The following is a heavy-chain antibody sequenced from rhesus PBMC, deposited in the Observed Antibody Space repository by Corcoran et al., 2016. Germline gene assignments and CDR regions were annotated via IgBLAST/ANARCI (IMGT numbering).Heavy chain of an antibody. D-gene: IGHD6-37*01. Sequence: QVQLQQWGEGLVKPSETLSLTCAVYGGSISGYYYWCWIRQPPGKGLEWIVYIYGNNASTNYNPLLKNRVTISKDSSKNQFSLKLSSVTAADTAVYYCARGKRWLENHDAFDFWGQGLRVTVSS. J-gene: IGHJ3*01. CDR3: ARGKRWLENHDAFDF. V-gene: IGHV4-73*01. CDR1: GGSISGYYY. CDR2: IYGNNAST.